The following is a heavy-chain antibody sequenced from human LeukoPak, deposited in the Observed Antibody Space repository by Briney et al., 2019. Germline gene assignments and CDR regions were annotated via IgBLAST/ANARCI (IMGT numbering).Heavy chain of an antibody. J-gene: IGHJ6*03. CDR3: ASSSQGNYYYYMDV. V-gene: IGHV3-20*04. CDR2: INWNGGST. Sequence: PGGSLRLSCAASGFTFDDYGMSWVRQAPGKGLEWVSGINWNGGSTGYADSVKGRFTISRDNAKNSLYLQMNGLRAEDTALYYCASSSQGNYYYYMDVWGKGTTVTVSS. CDR1: GFTFDDYG.